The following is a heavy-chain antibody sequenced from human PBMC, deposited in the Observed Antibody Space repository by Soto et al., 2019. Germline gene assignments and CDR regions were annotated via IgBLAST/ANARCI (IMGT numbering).Heavy chain of an antibody. Sequence: SETLSLTCAVYGGSFSGYYWSWIRQPPGKGLEWIGEINHSGSTNYNPSLKSRVTISVDTSKNQFSLKLSSVTAADTAVYYCARGQNYDSSGYYYDLWAQGTLVT. V-gene: IGHV4-34*01. J-gene: IGHJ4*02. D-gene: IGHD3-22*01. CDR1: GGSFSGYY. CDR2: INHSGST. CDR3: ARGQNYDSSGYYYDL.